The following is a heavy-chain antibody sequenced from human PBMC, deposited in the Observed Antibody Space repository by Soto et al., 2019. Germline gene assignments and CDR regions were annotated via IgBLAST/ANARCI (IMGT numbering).Heavy chain of an antibody. V-gene: IGHV4-59*01. CDR1: GGSISSYY. CDR3: AREANFDYGDYDGGVHYYYYMDV. Sequence: SETLSLTCTVSGGSISSYYCSWIRQPPGKGLEWIGYIYYSGSTNYNPSLKSRVTISVDTSKNQFSLKLSSVTAADTAVYYCAREANFDYGDYDGGVHYYYYMDVWGKGTTVTAP. D-gene: IGHD4-17*01. CDR2: IYYSGST. J-gene: IGHJ6*03.